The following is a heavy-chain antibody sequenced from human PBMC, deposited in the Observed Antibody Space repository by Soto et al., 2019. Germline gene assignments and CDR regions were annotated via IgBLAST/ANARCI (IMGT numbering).Heavy chain of an antibody. Sequence: QVQLVQSGAEVKKPGSSVKVSCKASGGTFSSYAISWVRQAPGQGLEWMGGIIPIFGTANYAQKFQGRVKITADESTSTAYMERSSLRSEDAAVYYCARSGDCVWGEFPGYYDSGMDVWGQGTTVTVSS. D-gene: IGHD3-16*01. V-gene: IGHV1-69*01. CDR1: GGTFSSYA. CDR2: IIPIFGTA. J-gene: IGHJ6*02. CDR3: ARSGDCVWGEFPGYYDSGMDV.